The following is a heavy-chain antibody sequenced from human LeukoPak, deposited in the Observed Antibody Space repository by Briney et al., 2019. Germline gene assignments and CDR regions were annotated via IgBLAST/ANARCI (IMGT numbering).Heavy chain of an antibody. V-gene: IGHV5-51*01. D-gene: IGHD4-17*01. CDR2: IFPGDSDT. CDR1: GYRFTNYW. Sequence: GESLKISCKGSGYRFTNYWIGWVRQMPGKGLEWMGIIFPGDSDTRYSPSFQGQVTISADKSISTAYLQWSSLKASDTAMYYCARAYGDYVSYYYMDVWGKGTTVTVSS. CDR3: ARAYGDYVSYYYMDV. J-gene: IGHJ6*03.